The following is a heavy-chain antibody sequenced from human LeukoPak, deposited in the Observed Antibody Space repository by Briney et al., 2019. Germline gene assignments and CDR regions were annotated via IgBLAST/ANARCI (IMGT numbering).Heavy chain of an antibody. Sequence: GGSLRLSCAASGFTFSSYSMNWVRQAPGKGLEWVSSISSSSSYIYYADSVKGRFTISRDNAKNTLYLQMNSLRAEDTAVYYCARDLLPSYYYDSSGYYPGVYWGQGTLVTVSS. CDR2: ISSSSSYI. CDR1: GFTFSSYS. V-gene: IGHV3-21*01. J-gene: IGHJ4*02. D-gene: IGHD3-22*01. CDR3: ARDLLPSYYYDSSGYYPGVY.